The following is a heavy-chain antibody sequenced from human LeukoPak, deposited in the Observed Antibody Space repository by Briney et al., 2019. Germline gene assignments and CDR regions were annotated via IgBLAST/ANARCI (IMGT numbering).Heavy chain of an antibody. Sequence: PGGSLRLSCAASGFTFSYHWMTWVRQAPGKGLEWVANIKNDGAVKNYVDSVKGRFTISRDNAKNSLYLQMNSLRAEDTAVYYCASGWKGYDYVWGSYRNDYWGQGTLVTVSS. V-gene: IGHV3-7*01. CDR1: GFTFSYHW. CDR2: IKNDGAVK. CDR3: ASGWKGYDYVWGSYRNDY. J-gene: IGHJ4*02. D-gene: IGHD3-16*02.